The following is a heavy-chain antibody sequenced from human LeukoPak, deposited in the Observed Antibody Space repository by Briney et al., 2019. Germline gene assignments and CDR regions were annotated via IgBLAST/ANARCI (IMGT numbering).Heavy chain of an antibody. J-gene: IGHJ4*02. CDR2: INHSGNT. V-gene: IGHV4-34*01. CDR1: GGSFSGYY. CDR3: VRRGYSYGS. Sequence: SETLSLTCAVYGGSFSGYYWSWIRQPPGKGLEWIGEINHSGNTNYNPSLKSRVTISVDTSKNQFFLKLSSVTAADTAVYYCVRRGYSYGSWGQGTLVTVSS. D-gene: IGHD5-18*01.